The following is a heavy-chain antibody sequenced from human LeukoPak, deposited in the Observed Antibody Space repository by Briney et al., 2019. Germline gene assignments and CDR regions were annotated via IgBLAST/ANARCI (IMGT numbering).Heavy chain of an antibody. J-gene: IGHJ4*02. CDR3: ARTLGWELLRLFDY. V-gene: IGHV4-39*07. D-gene: IGHD1-26*01. CDR1: GGSISSSNYY. Sequence: SETLSLTCTVSGGSISSSNYYWGWIRQPPGKGLEWIGNIYYSGSTYYNPSLKSRVTISVDTSKNQFSLKLSSVTAADTAVYYCARTLGWELLRLFDYWGQGTLVTVSS. CDR2: IYYSGST.